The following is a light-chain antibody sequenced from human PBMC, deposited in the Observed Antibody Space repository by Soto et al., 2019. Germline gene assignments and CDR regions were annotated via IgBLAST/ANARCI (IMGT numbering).Light chain of an antibody. Sequence: QSVLTQPPSVSRAPGQRVTISCTGSSSNIGAGYDVHWYQLLPGTAPKLLIYGNTNRPSGVPDRFSGSKSGTSASLAITGLQTEDEADYYCQSYDSSLSGSVFGGGTKLTVL. CDR3: QSYDSSLSGSV. J-gene: IGLJ3*02. CDR2: GNT. V-gene: IGLV1-40*01. CDR1: SSNIGAGYD.